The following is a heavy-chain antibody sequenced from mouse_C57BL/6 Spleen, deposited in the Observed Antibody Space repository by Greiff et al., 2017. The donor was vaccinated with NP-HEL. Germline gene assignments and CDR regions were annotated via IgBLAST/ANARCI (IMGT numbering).Heavy chain of an antibody. CDR2: INPNNGGT. V-gene: IGHV1-18*01. CDR3: ARRHYGSSSYAMDY. J-gene: IGHJ4*01. CDR1: GYTFTDYN. Sequence: VQLKQSGPELVKPGASVKIPCKASGYTFTDYNMDWVKQSHGKSLEWIGDINPNNGGTIYNQKFKGKATLTVDKSSSTAYMELRSLTSEDTAVYYCARRHYGSSSYAMDYWGQGTSVTVSS. D-gene: IGHD1-1*01.